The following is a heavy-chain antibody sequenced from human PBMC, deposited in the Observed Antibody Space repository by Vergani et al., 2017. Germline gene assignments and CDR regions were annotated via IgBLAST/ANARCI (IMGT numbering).Heavy chain of an antibody. J-gene: IGHJ5*02. CDR2: IIPILGIA. CDR1: GGTFSSYA. D-gene: IGHD4-11*01. CDR3: ASTVLPSDWFDP. Sequence: QVQLVQSGAEVKKPGSSVKVSCKASGGTFSSYAISWVRQAPGQGLEWMGRIIPILGIANYAKKFQGRVTITADKSTSTAYMELSSLRSEDTAVYYCASTVLPSDWFDPWGQGTLVTVSS. V-gene: IGHV1-69*04.